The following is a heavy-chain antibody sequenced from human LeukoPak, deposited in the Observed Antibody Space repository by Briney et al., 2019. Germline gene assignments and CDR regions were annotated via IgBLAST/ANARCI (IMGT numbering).Heavy chain of an antibody. Sequence: PSETLSLTCTVSGGSISSGGYYWSWIRQPPGKGLEWIGYIYHSGSTYYNPSLKSRVTISVDRSKNQFSLKLSSVTAADTAVYYCARVRGGGIDYWGQGTLVTVSS. CDR2: IYHSGST. D-gene: IGHD2-15*01. CDR1: GGSISSGGYY. CDR3: ARVRGGGIDY. J-gene: IGHJ4*02. V-gene: IGHV4-30-2*01.